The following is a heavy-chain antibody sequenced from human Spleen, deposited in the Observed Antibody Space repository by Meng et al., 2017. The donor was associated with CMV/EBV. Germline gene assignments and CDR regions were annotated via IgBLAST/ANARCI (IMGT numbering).Heavy chain of an antibody. CDR3: ARVRKYCSSTSCSYYYYYGMDV. J-gene: IGHJ6*02. CDR2: INHSGST. CDR1: YD. Sequence: YDWSCIRQPRGKGLEWLGEINHSGSTNYYPSLKSRVTISVDTSKNQFSLKLSSVTAADTAVYYCARVRKYCSSTSCSYYYYYGMDVWGQGTTVTVSS. D-gene: IGHD2-2*01. V-gene: IGHV4-34*01.